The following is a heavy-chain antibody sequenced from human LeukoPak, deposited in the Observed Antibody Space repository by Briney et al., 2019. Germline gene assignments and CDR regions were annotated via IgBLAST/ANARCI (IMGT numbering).Heavy chain of an antibody. D-gene: IGHD2-8*01. CDR3: ARALCINGICEWFDP. CDR1: GASISSGTYF. Sequence: PSETLSLTCTVSGASISSGTYFWSWIRQPAGKGLEWIGRIQTSGVTKYNPSLKGRVTVSMDTSKNQFSLMLRSVTAADTAVYYCARALCINGICEWFDPWGQGTLVTVSS. CDR2: IQTSGVT. J-gene: IGHJ5*02. V-gene: IGHV4-61*02.